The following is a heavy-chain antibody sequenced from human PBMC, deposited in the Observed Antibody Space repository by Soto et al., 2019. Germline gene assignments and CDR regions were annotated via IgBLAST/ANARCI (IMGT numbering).Heavy chain of an antibody. V-gene: IGHV3-72*01. CDR3: AREGSVTYYYYGMDV. D-gene: IGHD4-4*01. J-gene: IGHJ6*02. CDR1: GFTFSDHY. Sequence: GGSLRLSCAASGFTFSDHYMDWVRQAPGKGLEWVGRTRNKANSYTTEYAASVKGRFTISRDDSKNSLYLQMNSLKTEDTAVYYCAREGSVTYYYYGMDVWGQGTTVTVSS. CDR2: TRNKANSYTT.